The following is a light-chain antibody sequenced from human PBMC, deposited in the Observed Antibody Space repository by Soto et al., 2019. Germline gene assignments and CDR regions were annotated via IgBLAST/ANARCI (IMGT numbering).Light chain of an antibody. CDR1: QSVSSSY. CDR2: GAS. Sequence: EIVMTQSPGTLSLSPGDTATLSCRASQSVSSSYVAWFHQKPGQAPRLLIYGASSRATGVPDRFSGSGSGTDFTLTISSLEPEDFAVYYCQQYGSSPWTFGQGTKVDIK. CDR3: QQYGSSPWT. V-gene: IGKV3-20*01. J-gene: IGKJ1*01.